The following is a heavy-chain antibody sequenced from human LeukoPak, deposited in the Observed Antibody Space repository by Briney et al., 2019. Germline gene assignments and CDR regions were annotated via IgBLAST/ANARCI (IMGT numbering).Heavy chain of an antibody. D-gene: IGHD2-2*01. CDR1: GFTFSDYY. Sequence: GGSLRLSCAASGFTFSDYYMSWIRQAPGKGLEWVSYISSSGSTIYYADSVKGRFTISRDNAKNSLYLQMNSLSAEDTAVYYCARDPCRYCSSTSRRGDNWFDPWGQGTLVTVSS. V-gene: IGHV3-11*01. CDR3: ARDPCRYCSSTSRRGDNWFDP. CDR2: ISSSGSTI. J-gene: IGHJ5*02.